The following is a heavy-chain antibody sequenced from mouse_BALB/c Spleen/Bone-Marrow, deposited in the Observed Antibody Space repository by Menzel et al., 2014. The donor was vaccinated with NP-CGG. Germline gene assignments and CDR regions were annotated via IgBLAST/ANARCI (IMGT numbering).Heavy chain of an antibody. V-gene: IGHV4-1*02. Sequence: EVKEVESGGGLVQPGGSLKLSCASSGFDFSRYWMSWVRPAPGKGLEWIGEINPDSSTINNTPSLKDKFIISRDNAKNTLYLQMSKVRSEDTALYYGARRNYYGNLFVWGAGTTVTGSS. CDR1: GFDFSRYW. J-gene: IGHJ1*01. CDR2: INPDSSTI. CDR3: ARRNYYGNLFV. D-gene: IGHD1-1*01.